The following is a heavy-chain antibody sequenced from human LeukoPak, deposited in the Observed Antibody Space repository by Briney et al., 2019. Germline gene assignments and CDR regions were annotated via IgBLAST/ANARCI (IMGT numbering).Heavy chain of an antibody. CDR1: GFTFSSYW. CDR2: IKEEGSEK. V-gene: IGHV3-7*01. Sequence: GGSLRLSCAVSGFTFSSYWMSWVRQAPGKGLEWVASIKEEGSEKHYVDSVKGRFTISRDNAKNSLYLQMNSLRAEDTAAYYCARSGDSSGYYPVDYWGQGTLVTVSS. D-gene: IGHD3-22*01. J-gene: IGHJ4*02. CDR3: ARSGDSSGYYPVDY.